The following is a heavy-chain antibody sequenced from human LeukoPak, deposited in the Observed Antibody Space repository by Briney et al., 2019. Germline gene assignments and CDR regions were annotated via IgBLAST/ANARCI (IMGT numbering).Heavy chain of an antibody. V-gene: IGHV3-48*04. D-gene: IGHD4/OR15-4a*01. CDR3: AREGEANPHFDY. CDR2: ISSSGSTI. Sequence: GGSLRLSCAASGFTFSSYSMNWVRQAPGKGLEWVSYISSSGSTIYYADSVKGRFTISRDNAKNSLYLQMNSLRAEDTAVYYCAREGEANPHFDYWGQGTLVTVSS. CDR1: GFTFSSYS. J-gene: IGHJ4*02.